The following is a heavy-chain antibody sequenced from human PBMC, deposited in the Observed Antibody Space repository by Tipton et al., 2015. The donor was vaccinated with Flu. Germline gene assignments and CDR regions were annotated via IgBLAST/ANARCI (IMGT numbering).Heavy chain of an antibody. V-gene: IGHV4-4*07. CDR2: IYTSGST. CDR3: ARDAQEHCSSSSSCSEFDY. CDR1: GGSISSYY. J-gene: IGHJ4*02. D-gene: IGHD2-2*01. Sequence: TLSLTCTVSGGSISSYYWSWIRQPAGKGLEWIGRIYTSGSTSYNPSLKSRVTMSVDTSKNQFSLKLSSVTAADTAVYYCARDAQEHCSSSSSCSEFDYWGQGALVTV.